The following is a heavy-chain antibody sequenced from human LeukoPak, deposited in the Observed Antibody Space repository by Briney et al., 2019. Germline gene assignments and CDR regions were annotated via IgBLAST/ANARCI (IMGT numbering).Heavy chain of an antibody. D-gene: IGHD3-9*01. J-gene: IGHJ4*02. V-gene: IGHV4-59*02. Sequence: SETLSLTCTVSGGSVSGYYWSWIRQPPGKGLEWIGYIYYSGSTNYNPSLKSRVTISVDTSKSQFSLKLSSVTAADTAIYYCGKTDIYFNPIDYWGPGSLVTVSA. CDR3: GKTDIYFNPIDY. CDR1: GGSVSGYY. CDR2: IYYSGST.